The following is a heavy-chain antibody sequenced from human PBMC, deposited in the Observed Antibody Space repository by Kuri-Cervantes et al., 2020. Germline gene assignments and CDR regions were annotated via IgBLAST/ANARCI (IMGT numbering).Heavy chain of an antibody. V-gene: IGHV1-2*02. CDR3: ARDPPLSSDVLTGYLD. CDR2: INPNSGDA. Sequence: ASVKVSCKTSGYTFTDYDINWVRQAPGQGLEWMGGINPNSGDAHYAQKFQDRVSMTRDTSISTAYMELSRLTSDDTAMYYCARDPPLSSDVLTGYLDWGQGTLVTVSS. J-gene: IGHJ4*02. CDR1: GYTFTDYD. D-gene: IGHD3-9*01.